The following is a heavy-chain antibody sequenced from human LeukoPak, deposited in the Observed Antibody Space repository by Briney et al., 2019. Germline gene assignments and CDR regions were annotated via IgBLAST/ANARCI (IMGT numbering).Heavy chain of an antibody. Sequence: GGSLRLSCAASGFTFSSYEMNWVRQAPGKGLEWVSYISSSSSTIYYADSVKGRFTISRDNAKNSLYLQMNSLRAEDTAVYYCARDEGETVTTRYDYWGQGTLVTVSS. V-gene: IGHV3-48*01. CDR1: GFTFSSYE. CDR3: ARDEGETVTTRYDY. J-gene: IGHJ4*02. D-gene: IGHD4-17*01. CDR2: ISSSSSTI.